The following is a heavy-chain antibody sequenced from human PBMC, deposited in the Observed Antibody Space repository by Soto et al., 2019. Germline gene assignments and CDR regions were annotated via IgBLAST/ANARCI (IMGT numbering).Heavy chain of an antibody. D-gene: IGHD3-3*01. CDR2: ISWDGSNR. V-gene: IGHV3-43D*04. J-gene: IGHJ4*02. CDR1: GFTFDEYA. Sequence: GGSLRLSCAASGFTFDEYAMHWVRQPPGKGLEWVSLISWDGSNRYYADSVQGRFTISRDNSKYSLYLEMNSLRHEDTALYYCAKDISRGPTKNYDFWSGPDYWGQGTLVTVSS. CDR3: AKDISRGPTKNYDFWSGPDY.